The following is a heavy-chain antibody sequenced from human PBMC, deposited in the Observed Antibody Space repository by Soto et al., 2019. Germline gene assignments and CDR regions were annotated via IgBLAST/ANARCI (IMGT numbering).Heavy chain of an antibody. J-gene: IGHJ6*02. D-gene: IGHD6-6*01. Sequence: EVQLLESGGGLVQPGGSLRLSCAASGFTFSSYAMSWVRQAPGKGLEWVSAISGSGGSTYYADSVKGRFTISRDNSKNTLYLQMNSLRAEDTAVYYCARDQFRARGFSNGMDVWGQGTTVTVSS. CDR3: ARDQFRARGFSNGMDV. CDR2: ISGSGGST. CDR1: GFTFSSYA. V-gene: IGHV3-23*01.